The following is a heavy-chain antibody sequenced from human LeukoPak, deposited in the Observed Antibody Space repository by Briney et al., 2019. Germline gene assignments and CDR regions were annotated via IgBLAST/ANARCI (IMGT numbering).Heavy chain of an antibody. CDR2: IYYSGST. CDR3: ARYDAVGDYTSFDY. J-gene: IGHJ4*02. Sequence: SQTLSLTCTVSGGSISSCDYYWSWIRQPPGKGLEWIGYIYYSGSTYYNPSLKSRVTISVDTSKNQFSLKLSSVTAADTAVYYCARYDAVGDYTSFDYWGQGTLVTVSS. CDR1: GGSISSCDYY. V-gene: IGHV4-30-4*08. D-gene: IGHD4-17*01.